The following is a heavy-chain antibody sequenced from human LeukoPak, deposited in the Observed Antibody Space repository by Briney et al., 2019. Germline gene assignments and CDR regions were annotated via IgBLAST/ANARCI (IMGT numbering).Heavy chain of an antibody. CDR2: IYYSGST. CDR3: ARAYNDYGDYEVGTAYNWFDP. D-gene: IGHD4-17*01. CDR1: GGSISSSSYY. Sequence: SETLSLTCTVSGGSISSSSYYWGWIRQPPGKGLEWIGSIYYSGSTYYNPSLKSRVTISVDTSKNQFSLKLSSVTAADTAVYYCARAYNDYGDYEVGTAYNWFDPWGQGTLVTVSS. J-gene: IGHJ5*02. V-gene: IGHV4-39*07.